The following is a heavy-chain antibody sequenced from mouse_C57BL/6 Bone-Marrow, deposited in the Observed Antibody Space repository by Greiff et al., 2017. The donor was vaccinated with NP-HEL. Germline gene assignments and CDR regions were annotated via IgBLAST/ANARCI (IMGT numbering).Heavy chain of an antibody. CDR3: ARALRSSWFAY. Sequence: QVQLQQSGAELARPGASVKLSCKASGYTFTSYGISWVKQRTGQGLEWIGEIYPRSGNTYYNEKFKGKATLTADKSSSTAYMELRSLTSEDAAVYFCARALRSSWFAYWGQGTLVTVSA. V-gene: IGHV1-81*01. CDR2: IYPRSGNT. CDR1: GYTFTSYG. D-gene: IGHD1-1*01. J-gene: IGHJ3*01.